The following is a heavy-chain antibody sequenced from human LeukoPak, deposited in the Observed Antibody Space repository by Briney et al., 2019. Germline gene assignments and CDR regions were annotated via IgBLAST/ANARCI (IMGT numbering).Heavy chain of an antibody. Sequence: SETLSLTCTVSGGSISSYYWSWIRQPPGKGLEWIGYIYCSGSTNYNPSLKSRVTISVDTSKNQFSLKLSSVTAADTAVYYCARTYYDFWSGYYISPDAFDIWGQGTMVTVSS. CDR1: GGSISSYY. CDR3: ARTYYDFWSGYYISPDAFDI. CDR2: IYCSGST. J-gene: IGHJ3*02. D-gene: IGHD3-3*01. V-gene: IGHV4-59*08.